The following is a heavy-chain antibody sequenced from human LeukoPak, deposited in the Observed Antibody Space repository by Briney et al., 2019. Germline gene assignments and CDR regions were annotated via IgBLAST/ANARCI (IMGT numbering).Heavy chain of an antibody. J-gene: IGHJ1*01. Sequence: PGGSLRLSCAASGFIFSSYNMNWVRQAPGKGLEWVSAISDYGDHTYYADSVKGRFTISRDNSKSTLSLQMNSLRAEDTAVYYCAEGRYYDFLTGLFTEYFQHWGQGTLVTVSS. CDR3: AEGRYYDFLTGLFTEYFQH. CDR2: ISDYGDHT. V-gene: IGHV3-23*01. D-gene: IGHD3-9*01. CDR1: GFIFSSYN.